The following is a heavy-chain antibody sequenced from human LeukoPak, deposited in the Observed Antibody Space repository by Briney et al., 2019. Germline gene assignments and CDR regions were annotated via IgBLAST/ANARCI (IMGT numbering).Heavy chain of an antibody. V-gene: IGHV1-8*01. CDR3: ARGKNVLLWFGELLPDY. Sequence: ASVKVSCKASGYTFTSYDINWVRQATGQGLEWMGWMNPNSGNTGYAQKFQGRVTMTRNTSISTAYMELSSLRSEDTAVYYCARGKNVLLWFGELLPDYWGQGTLVTVSS. J-gene: IGHJ4*02. CDR1: GYTFTSYD. CDR2: MNPNSGNT. D-gene: IGHD3-10*01.